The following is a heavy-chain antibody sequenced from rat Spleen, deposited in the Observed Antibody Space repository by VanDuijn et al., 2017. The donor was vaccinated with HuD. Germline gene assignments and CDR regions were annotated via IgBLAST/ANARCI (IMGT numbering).Heavy chain of an antibody. D-gene: IGHD1-2*01. Sequence: QVQLKESGPGLVQPSQTLSLTCTVSGFSLTSYNVHWVRQPPGKSLVWMGTIWAGGGINYNSAVQSRLSISRDTSKSQVYLKMNSLQTGDTATYYCARADVASISTDGFWGQGVMVTVSS. CDR2: IWAGGGI. CDR1: GFSLTSYN. CDR3: ARADVASISTDGF. V-gene: IGHV2-30*01. J-gene: IGHJ2*01.